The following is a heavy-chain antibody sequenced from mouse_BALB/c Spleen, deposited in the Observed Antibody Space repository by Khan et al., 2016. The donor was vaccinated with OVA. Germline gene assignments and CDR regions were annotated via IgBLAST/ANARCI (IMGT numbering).Heavy chain of an antibody. Sequence: QVQLQQSGAELVKPGASVKLSCKTSGYTFTSYWIQWVKQRPGQGIGGIGQIFPGTGTTYYKENCKGKATRTRDKSSTTADMQLSSLNSVDSAVYFCARCYFGTYHFASCRHRSLVTVSA. D-gene: IGHD2-1*01. CDR2: IFPGTGTT. CDR3: ARCYFGTYHFAS. J-gene: IGHJ3*01. V-gene: IGHV1S132*01. CDR1: GYTFTSYW.